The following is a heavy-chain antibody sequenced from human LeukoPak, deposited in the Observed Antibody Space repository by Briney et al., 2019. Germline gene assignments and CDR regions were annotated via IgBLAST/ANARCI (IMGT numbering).Heavy chain of an antibody. CDR3: ARDVHRYYYDSSGMGVAAFDI. V-gene: IGHV3-48*04. CDR2: ISSSSSTI. CDR1: RFTFSIFA. J-gene: IGHJ3*02. Sequence: HAGGSLRLSCAASRFTFSIFAMNWVRQAPGKGLEWLSYISSSSSTIYYADSVKGRFTISRDNAKNSLYLQMNSLRAEDTAVYYCARDVHRYYYDSSGMGVAAFDIWGQGTMVTVSS. D-gene: IGHD3-22*01.